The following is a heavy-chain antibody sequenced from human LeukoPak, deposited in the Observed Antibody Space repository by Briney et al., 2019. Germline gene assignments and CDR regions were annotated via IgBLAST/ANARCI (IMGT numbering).Heavy chain of an antibody. CDR1: GYTFTSYD. CDR3: ARARVYGDYWAYYYYYMDV. J-gene: IGHJ6*03. D-gene: IGHD4-17*01. CDR2: MNPNSGNT. V-gene: IGHV1-8*01. Sequence: ASVKVSCQASGYTFTSYDINWVRQATGQGLEWMGWMNPNSGNTGYAQKFQGRVTMTRNTSISTAYMELSSLRSEDTAVYYCARARVYGDYWAYYYYYMDVWGKGTTVTVSS.